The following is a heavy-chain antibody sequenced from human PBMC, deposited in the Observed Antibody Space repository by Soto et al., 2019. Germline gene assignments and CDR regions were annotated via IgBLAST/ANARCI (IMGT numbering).Heavy chain of an antibody. Sequence: PGGSLRLSCAASGFTFSSYWRIWVRQAPGKGLEWVANIKQDGSEKYYVDSVKGRFTISRDNAKNSLYLQMNSLRAEDTAVYYCARGGALPYYYGMDVWGQGTTVTVSS. CDR3: ARGGALPYYYGMDV. CDR2: IKQDGSEK. J-gene: IGHJ6*02. V-gene: IGHV3-7*03. CDR1: GFTFSSYW.